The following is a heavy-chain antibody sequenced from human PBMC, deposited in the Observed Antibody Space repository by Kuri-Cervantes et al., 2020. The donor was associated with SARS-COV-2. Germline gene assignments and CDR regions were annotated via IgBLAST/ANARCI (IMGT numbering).Heavy chain of an antibody. CDR2: IYSCGST. J-gene: IGHJ6*02. V-gene: IGHV3-53*05. D-gene: IGHD1-1*01. CDR3: AKEIGQLSYYYGMDV. CDR1: GFTFSSYW. Sequence: GESLKISCAASGFTFSSYWMSWVRQAPGKGLEWVSVIYSCGSTYYADSVKGRFTISRDNSKNSLYLQMNSLRAEDTALYYCAKEIGQLSYYYGMDVWGQGTTVTVSS.